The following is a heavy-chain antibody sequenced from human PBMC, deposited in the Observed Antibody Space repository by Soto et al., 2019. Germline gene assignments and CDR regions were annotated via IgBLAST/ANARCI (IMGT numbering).Heavy chain of an antibody. CDR2: INPSGGST. Sequence: ASVKVSCKASGYTFTSYYMHWVRQAPGQGLEWMGIINPSGGSTSYAQKFQGRVTMTRDTSTSTVYMELSSLRSEDTAVYYCVTDVPNDIYPYDYWGHGTLVTVSS. CDR3: VTDVPNDIYPYDY. J-gene: IGHJ4*01. D-gene: IGHD3-9*01. V-gene: IGHV1-46*01. CDR1: GYTFTSYY.